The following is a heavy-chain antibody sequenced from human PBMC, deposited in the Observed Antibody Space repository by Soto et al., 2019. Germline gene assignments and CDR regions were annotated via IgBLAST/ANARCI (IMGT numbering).Heavy chain of an antibody. CDR2: ISSSSSYI. CDR3: ARDSLYYDILTGYYSPNDAFDI. Sequence: PGGSLRLSCAASGFTFSSYSMNWVRQAPGKGLEWVSSISSSSSYIYYADSVKGRFTISRDNAKNSLYLQMNSLRAEDTAVYYCARDSLYYDILTGYYSPNDAFDIWGQGTMVTVSS. D-gene: IGHD3-9*01. J-gene: IGHJ3*02. CDR1: GFTFSSYS. V-gene: IGHV3-21*01.